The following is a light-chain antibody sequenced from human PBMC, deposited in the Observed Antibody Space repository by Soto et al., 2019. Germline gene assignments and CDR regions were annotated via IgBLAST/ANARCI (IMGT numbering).Light chain of an antibody. CDR2: AAS. V-gene: IGKV1-9*01. CDR3: QKLNNYPLT. Sequence: IQLTQSPSSLSASLGDRVTITCRASQGISTYLAWYQQKPGKAPNLLIYAASTLQSGVPSRFSGTGSGTDFTLTISSLQPEDSATYYCQKLNNYPLTFGGGTKVEIK. J-gene: IGKJ4*01. CDR1: QGISTY.